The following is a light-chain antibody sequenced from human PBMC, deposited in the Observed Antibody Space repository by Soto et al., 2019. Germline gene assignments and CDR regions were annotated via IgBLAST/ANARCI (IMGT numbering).Light chain of an antibody. CDR1: SGHSGYV. CDR2: LERSGSY. Sequence: QSVLTQSSSASASLGSSVRLTCTLSSGHSGYVIAWHQQQPGKAPRYLMKLERSGSYNKGSGVPDRFSGSSSGADRYFTISNLQSEDEADYYCATWDSNTRVFGGGTKLTVL. J-gene: IGLJ2*01. V-gene: IGLV4-60*03. CDR3: ATWDSNTRV.